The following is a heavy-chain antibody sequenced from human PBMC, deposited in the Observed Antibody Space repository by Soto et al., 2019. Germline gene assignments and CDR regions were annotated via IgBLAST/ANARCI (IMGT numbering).Heavy chain of an antibody. Sequence: GASVKVSCKASGYTFTSYGIHWVRQAPGQRLEWMGWINAANGDTKYSPKFQGRVTITRDTSASTAYMELSSLRSEDTAVYYCVRRPASATGIAWFDPWGQGTLVTVSS. CDR1: GYTFTSYG. CDR3: VRRPASATGIAWFDP. D-gene: IGHD6-13*01. J-gene: IGHJ5*02. V-gene: IGHV1-3*01. CDR2: INAANGDT.